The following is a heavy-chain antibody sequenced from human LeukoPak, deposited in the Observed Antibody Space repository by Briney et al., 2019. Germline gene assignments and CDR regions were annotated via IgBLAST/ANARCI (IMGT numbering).Heavy chain of an antibody. V-gene: IGHV3-48*01. J-gene: IGHJ4*02. CDR1: GFTFSSYS. Sequence: QAGGSLRLSCAASGFTFSSYSMNWVRQAPGKGLEWVSYISSSSSTIYYADSVKGRFTISRDNAKNSLYLQMNSLRAEDTAVYYCARDLVSYYGSGSPGYWGQGTLVTVSS. CDR2: ISSSSSTI. D-gene: IGHD3-10*01. CDR3: ARDLVSYYGSGSPGY.